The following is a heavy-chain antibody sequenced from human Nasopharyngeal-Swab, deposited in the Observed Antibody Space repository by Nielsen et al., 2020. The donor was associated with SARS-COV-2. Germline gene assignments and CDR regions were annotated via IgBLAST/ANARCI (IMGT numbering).Heavy chain of an antibody. D-gene: IGHD2-15*01. V-gene: IGHV1-46*01. Sequence: ASVKVSCKASGYTFTSYYMHWVRQAPGRGLEWMGIINPSGGSTSYAQKFQGRVTMTRDTSTSTVYMELSSLRSEDTAVYYCARDLTVVEAYYYYGMDVWGQGTTVTVSS. CDR1: GYTFTSYY. CDR2: INPSGGST. J-gene: IGHJ6*02. CDR3: ARDLTVVEAYYYYGMDV.